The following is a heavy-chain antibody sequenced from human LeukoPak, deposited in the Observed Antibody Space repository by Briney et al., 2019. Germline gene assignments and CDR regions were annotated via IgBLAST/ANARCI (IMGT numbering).Heavy chain of an antibody. V-gene: IGHV4-59*01. D-gene: IGHD6-13*01. CDR2: LYYSGST. Sequence: SETLSLTCTVSGGSISSYYWSWIRQPPGKGLEWIGYLYYSGSTNYNPSLKSRVTIAVDTSKNQFSLRLNSVTAADTAVYYCAMAYSSSWYYFDYWGQGTLVTVSS. CDR3: AMAYSSSWYYFDY. J-gene: IGHJ4*02. CDR1: GGSISSYY.